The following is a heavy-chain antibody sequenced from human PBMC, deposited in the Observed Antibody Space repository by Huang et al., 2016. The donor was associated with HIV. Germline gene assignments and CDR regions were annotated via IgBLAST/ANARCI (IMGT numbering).Heavy chain of an antibody. CDR2: FDTEYGET. CDR3: ATVYRRFRNHDSGDYYFDY. D-gene: IGHD3-22*01. J-gene: IGHJ4*02. CDR1: GYTLTELY. V-gene: IGHV1-24*01. Sequence: QVQLVQSGAEVKKPGASVKVPCKVSGYTLTELYMNWVRQATGKGLEWVAVFDTEYGETIYPQKVQCRVTMTEDTSTDPAYLGLSSLRSEDTAVYYCATVYRRFRNHDSGDYYFDYWDQGTLVTVSS.